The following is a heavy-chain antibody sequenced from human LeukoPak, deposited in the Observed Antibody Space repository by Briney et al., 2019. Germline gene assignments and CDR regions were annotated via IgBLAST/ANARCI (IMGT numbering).Heavy chain of an antibody. J-gene: IGHJ2*01. Sequence: SEALSLTCTVSGGSVSSGSYYWSWIRHPPGKGLECLGYIYYSGSTNYNPSLKSRVTISVDTSKNQFSLKLSSVTAADTAVYYCASGYSYGYGFWYFDLWGRGTLVTVSS. CDR3: ASGYSYGYGFWYFDL. CDR2: IYYSGST. D-gene: IGHD5-18*01. CDR1: GGSVSSGSYY. V-gene: IGHV4-61*01.